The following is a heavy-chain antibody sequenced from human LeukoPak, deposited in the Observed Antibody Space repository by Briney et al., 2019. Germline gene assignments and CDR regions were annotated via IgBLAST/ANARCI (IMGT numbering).Heavy chain of an antibody. J-gene: IGHJ4*02. D-gene: IGHD6-13*01. CDR2: IYHSGST. V-gene: IGHV4-30-2*01. CDR3: ASSLSSSWYKGFDY. Sequence: SETLSLTCAVSGGSISSGGFSWSWIRQPPGKGLEWIGYIYHSGSTYYNPSLKSRVTISADRSKNQFSLKLSSVTAADTAVYYCASSLSSSWYKGFDYWGQGTLVTVSS. CDR1: GGSISSGGFS.